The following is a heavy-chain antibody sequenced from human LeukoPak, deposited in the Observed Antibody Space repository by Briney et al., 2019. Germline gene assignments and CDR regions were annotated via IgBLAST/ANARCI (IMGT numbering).Heavy chain of an antibody. D-gene: IGHD6-13*01. CDR1: GGSFSGYY. J-gene: IGHJ6*04. CDR3: AREIAAAGASYYYYGMDV. CDR2: INHSGST. Sequence: SETLSLTCAVYGGSFSGYYWSWIRQPPGKGLEWIGEINHSGSTNYNPSLKSRVTISVDTSKNQFSLKLSSVTAADTAVYYCAREIAAAGASYYYYGMDVRGKGTTVTVSS. V-gene: IGHV4-34*01.